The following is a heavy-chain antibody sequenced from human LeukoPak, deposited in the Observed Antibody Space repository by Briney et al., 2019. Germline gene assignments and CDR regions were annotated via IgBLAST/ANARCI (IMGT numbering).Heavy chain of an antibody. V-gene: IGHV3-23*01. CDR3: AKGSYYDSSGSFYFDY. CDR2: ISGSGDNT. Sequence: GGSLRLSCAASGFIFGNAWMNWVRQAPGKGLEWVSGISGSGDNTYYADSVKGRFTISRDNSKNTLYVQVNSLGTEDTAAYYCAKGSYYDSSGSFYFDYWGQGTLVTVSS. J-gene: IGHJ4*02. CDR1: GFIFGNAW. D-gene: IGHD3-22*01.